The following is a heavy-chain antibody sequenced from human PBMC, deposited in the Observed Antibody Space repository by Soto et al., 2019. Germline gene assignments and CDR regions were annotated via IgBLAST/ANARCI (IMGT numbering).Heavy chain of an antibody. V-gene: IGHV3-33*01. Sequence: PGGSLRLSCAASGFTFSSYGMHWVRQAPGKGLEWVAVIWYDGSNKYYADSVKGRFTISRDNSKNTLYLQMNSLRAEDTAVYYCARDFSLPYCSSTSCLSFYFDYWGQGTLVTVSS. CDR1: GFTFSSYG. CDR2: IWYDGSNK. J-gene: IGHJ4*02. CDR3: ARDFSLPYCSSTSCLSFYFDY. D-gene: IGHD2-2*01.